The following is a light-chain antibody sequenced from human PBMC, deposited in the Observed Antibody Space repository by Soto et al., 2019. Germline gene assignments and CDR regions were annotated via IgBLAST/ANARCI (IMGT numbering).Light chain of an antibody. V-gene: IGKV3-11*01. CDR3: HQRSNWPPEIT. CDR1: QSVSSY. J-gene: IGKJ5*01. Sequence: EIVLTQCPATLSLSPGERATLSCRASQSVSSYLAWYQQKPGQAPRLLIYDASNRATAIPARFSGSGSGTDFTLTISSLEPEDFAVYYCHQRSNWPPEITFGQGTRLEIK. CDR2: DAS.